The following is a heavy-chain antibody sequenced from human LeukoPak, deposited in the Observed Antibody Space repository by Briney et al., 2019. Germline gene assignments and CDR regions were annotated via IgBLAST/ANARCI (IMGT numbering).Heavy chain of an antibody. D-gene: IGHD1-14*01. Sequence: GGSLRLSCAASGFTFSSYGMHWVRQAPGKGLEWVAFIRYDGSNKYYADSVKGRFTISRDNSKNTLYLQMNSLRAEDTAVYYCARDRYHRPAYWGQGTLVTVSS. J-gene: IGHJ4*02. V-gene: IGHV3-30*02. CDR2: IRYDGSNK. CDR3: ARDRYHRPAY. CDR1: GFTFSSYG.